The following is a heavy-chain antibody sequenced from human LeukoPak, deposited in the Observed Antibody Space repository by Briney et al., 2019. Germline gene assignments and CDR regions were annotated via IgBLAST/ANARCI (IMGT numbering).Heavy chain of an antibody. CDR3: ARGLWFGESYWFNI. Sequence: ASVKVSCKASGYTFTGYYMHWVRQAPGQGLEWMGWINPNSGGTNYAQKFQGWVTMTRDTSISTAYMELSRLRSDDTAVYYCARGLWFGESYWFNIWGQGTMVTASS. CDR1: GYTFTGYY. D-gene: IGHD3-10*01. V-gene: IGHV1-2*04. CDR2: INPNSGGT. J-gene: IGHJ3*02.